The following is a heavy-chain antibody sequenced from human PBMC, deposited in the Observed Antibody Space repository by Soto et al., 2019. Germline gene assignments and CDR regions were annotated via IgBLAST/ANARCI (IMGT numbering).Heavy chain of an antibody. J-gene: IGHJ4*02. Sequence: SETLSLTCTVSGGSVSSYYWSWIRQPAGKGLEWIGRFYTSGNTNYNPSLKSRVTMSLDTSKNQFSLKLSSVTAADTAVYYCARRPHSSGWYGGFDYWGQGTLVTVSS. D-gene: IGHD6-19*01. V-gene: IGHV4-4*07. CDR1: GGSVSSYY. CDR2: FYTSGNT. CDR3: ARRPHSSGWYGGFDY.